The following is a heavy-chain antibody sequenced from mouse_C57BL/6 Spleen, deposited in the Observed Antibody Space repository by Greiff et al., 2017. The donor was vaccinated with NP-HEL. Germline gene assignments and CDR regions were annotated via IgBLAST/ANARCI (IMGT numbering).Heavy chain of an antibody. Sequence: QVQLQQPGAELVKPGASVKLSCKASCYTFTSYWLHWAKQRPGRGLEWIGRIDPNSGGTKYNEKFKITATLTVDKPSSTAYMQLSSLTSEDSAVYYCARSEYSNPWFAYWGQGTLVTVSA. J-gene: IGHJ3*01. D-gene: IGHD2-5*01. V-gene: IGHV1-62-3*01. CDR1: CYTFTSYW. CDR2: IDPNSGGT. CDR3: ARSEYSNPWFAY.